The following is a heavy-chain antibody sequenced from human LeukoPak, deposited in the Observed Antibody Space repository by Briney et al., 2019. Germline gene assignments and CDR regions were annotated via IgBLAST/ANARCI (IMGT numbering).Heavy chain of an antibody. J-gene: IGHJ4*02. CDR2: IYSGGST. D-gene: IGHD2-21*02. Sequence: PGGSLRLTCAASGFTFSSNYMSWVRQAPGKGLEWVSVIYSGGSTYYADSVKGRFTISRDNSKNTLYLQMNSLRAEDTAVYYCARGDEVTATNDYWGQGTLVTVSS. V-gene: IGHV3-66*01. CDR1: GFTFSSNY. CDR3: ARGDEVTATNDY.